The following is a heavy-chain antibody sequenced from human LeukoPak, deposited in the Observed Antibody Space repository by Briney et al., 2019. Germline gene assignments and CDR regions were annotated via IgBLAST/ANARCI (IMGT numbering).Heavy chain of an antibody. CDR3: ARGQWLRAGYYFDY. D-gene: IGHD5-12*01. CDR1: GFTFSSYA. J-gene: IGHJ4*02. V-gene: IGHV3-30-3*01. Sequence: GGSLRLSCAASGFTFSSYAMHWVRQAPGKGLEWVAVISYDGSNKYYADSVKGRFTISRDNSKNTLYLQMNSLRAEDTAVYYCARGQWLRAGYYFDYWGQGTLVTVSS. CDR2: ISYDGSNK.